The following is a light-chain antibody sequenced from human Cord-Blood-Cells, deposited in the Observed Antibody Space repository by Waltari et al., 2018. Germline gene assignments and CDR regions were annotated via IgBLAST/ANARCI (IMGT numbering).Light chain of an antibody. CDR1: QDISNY. CDR2: DVS. CDR3: QQYDNLPALT. Sequence: DIQMTQSPSSLPASVGDRVTITCQASQDISNYLNWYQQKPGKAPKLLIYDVSNLEKGVPSRFSGSGSGTDVTCTISSLQPEDIATYYCQQYDNLPALTFGGGTKVEIK. V-gene: IGKV1-33*01. J-gene: IGKJ4*01.